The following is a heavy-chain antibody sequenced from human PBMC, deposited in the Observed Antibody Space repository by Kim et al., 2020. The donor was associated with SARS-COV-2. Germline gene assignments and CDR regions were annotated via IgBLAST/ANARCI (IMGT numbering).Heavy chain of an antibody. D-gene: IGHD1-1*01. J-gene: IGHJ5*02. CDR1: GYTFTSYA. Sequence: ASVKVSCKASGYTFTSYAMNWVRQAPGQGLEWMGWINTNTGNPTYAQGFTGRFVFSLDTSVSTAYLQISSLKAEDTAVYYCARGLKSGVTTGDLFWFDPWGQGTLVTVSS. CDR2: INTNTGNP. CDR3: ARGLKSGVTTGDLFWFDP. V-gene: IGHV7-4-1*02.